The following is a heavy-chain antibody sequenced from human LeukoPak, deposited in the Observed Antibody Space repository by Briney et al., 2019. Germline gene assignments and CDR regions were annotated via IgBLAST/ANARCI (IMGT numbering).Heavy chain of an antibody. J-gene: IGHJ6*02. V-gene: IGHV3-48*03. D-gene: IGHD3-16*02. Sequence: GGSLRLSCAASGFTFSSYEMNWVRQAPGKGLEWVPYISSSGSTIYYADSVKGRFTISRDNAKNSLYLQMNSLRAEDTAVYYCARDKGAYDYVWGSYRYYYYGMDVWGQGTTVTVSS. CDR1: GFTFSSYE. CDR2: ISSSGSTI. CDR3: ARDKGAYDYVWGSYRYYYYGMDV.